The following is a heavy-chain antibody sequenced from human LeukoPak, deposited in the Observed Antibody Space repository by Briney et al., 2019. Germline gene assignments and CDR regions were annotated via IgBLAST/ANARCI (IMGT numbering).Heavy chain of an antibody. V-gene: IGHV1-69*01. CDR2: IIPIFGTA. J-gene: IGHJ1*01. CDR3: ARILSSSWYEYFHH. D-gene: IGHD6-19*01. Sequence: ASVKVSCKASGGTFSNYAISWVRQAPGQGLEWMGAIIPIFGTANYAQKFQGRVTITADESTSTAYMELSSLRSEDTAVYYCARILSSSWYEYFHHWGQGALVTVSS. CDR1: GGTFSNYA.